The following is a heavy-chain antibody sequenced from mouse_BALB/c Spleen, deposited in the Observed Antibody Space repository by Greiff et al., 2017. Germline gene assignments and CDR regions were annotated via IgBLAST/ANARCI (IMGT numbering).Heavy chain of an antibody. J-gene: IGHJ2*01. V-gene: IGHV5-17*02. CDR3: ARGYYGSSYHYFDY. CDR2: ISSGSSSI. CDR1: GFTFSSFG. D-gene: IGHD1-1*01. Sequence: EVKLMESGGGLVQPGGSRKLSCAASGFTFSSFGMHWVRQAPEKGLEWVAYISSGSSSIYYADTVKGRFTISRDNAKNTLFLQMTSLRSEDTAMYYCARGYYGSSYHYFDYWGQGTTLTVSS.